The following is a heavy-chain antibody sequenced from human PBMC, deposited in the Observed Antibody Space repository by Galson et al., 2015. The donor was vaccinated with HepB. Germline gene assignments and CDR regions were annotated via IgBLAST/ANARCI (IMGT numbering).Heavy chain of an antibody. D-gene: IGHD3-10*01. V-gene: IGHV3-11*01. J-gene: IGHJ5*02. CDR3: AKAAGWFDP. CDR2: ITESGTTT. Sequence: SGAEVKKPGESLKISCAVSGFSFSDFYMAWICQAPGKGLEWISYITESGTTTYYADSLKGRFTVSRDNAKKSLYLQMNSLRAEDTAVYYCAKAAGWFDPLGQGTLVTVSS. CDR1: GFSFSDFY.